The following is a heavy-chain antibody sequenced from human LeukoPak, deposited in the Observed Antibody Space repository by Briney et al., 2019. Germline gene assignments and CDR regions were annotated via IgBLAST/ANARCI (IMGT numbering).Heavy chain of an antibody. CDR2: FFYSGST. CDR3: ARGFQRLPLIAFDI. J-gene: IGHJ3*02. D-gene: IGHD6-25*01. CDR1: GGSISSGSYS. Sequence: PSETLSLTCAVSGGSISSGSYSWSWIRQPPGKGLEWIGYFFYSGSTYYNPSLKSRVTISVDTSKNQFSLKLSSVTAADTAVYYCARGFQRLPLIAFDIWGQGTMVTVSS. V-gene: IGHV4-30-4*07.